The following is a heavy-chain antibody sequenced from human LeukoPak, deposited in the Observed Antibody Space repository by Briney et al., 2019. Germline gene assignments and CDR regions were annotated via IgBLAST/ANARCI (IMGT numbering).Heavy chain of an antibody. J-gene: IGHJ4*02. CDR3: ARDIPFSRLDY. D-gene: IGHD2/OR15-2a*01. Sequence: GGSLRLSCAASGISFSTYGMHWVRQTPGKGLEWVAFIWYDETNRKYSDAVKGRFTISRDNSRNTLYLEMTSLRAEDSAVYYCARDIPFSRLDYWGQGTQVTVSS. CDR1: GISFSTYG. V-gene: IGHV3-33*01. CDR2: IWYDETNR.